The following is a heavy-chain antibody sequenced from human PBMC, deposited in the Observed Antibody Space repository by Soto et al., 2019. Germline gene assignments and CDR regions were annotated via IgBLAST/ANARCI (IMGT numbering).Heavy chain of an antibody. Sequence: GPPVKVSCKASGYTFTSFYMHWVRQAPGQGPEWMGIMHPYGGSTGYAQKFQGRVTLTRDTSTRTDYMALSSLRSDDTAVYYCAILYYYDSGDYYSNYQYYGMDVWGQGTTVTVSS. CDR2: MHPYGGST. CDR3: AILYYYDSGDYYSNYQYYGMDV. V-gene: IGHV1-46*01. CDR1: GYTFTSFY. J-gene: IGHJ6*02. D-gene: IGHD3-22*01.